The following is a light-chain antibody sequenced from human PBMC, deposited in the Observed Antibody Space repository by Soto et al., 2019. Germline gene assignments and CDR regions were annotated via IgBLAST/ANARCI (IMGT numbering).Light chain of an antibody. Sequence: QSVLTQPPSVSAAPGQRVTISCSGSTSNIGDKYISWYQHLPGTAPKVLIYDNNKRPPGIPDRFSGSNSGSSATLAITGLQTGDEADYFCGTWDSSLSSHNYVFGTGTRSPS. V-gene: IGLV1-51*01. CDR1: TSNIGDKY. CDR3: GTWDSSLSSHNYV. J-gene: IGLJ1*01. CDR2: DNN.